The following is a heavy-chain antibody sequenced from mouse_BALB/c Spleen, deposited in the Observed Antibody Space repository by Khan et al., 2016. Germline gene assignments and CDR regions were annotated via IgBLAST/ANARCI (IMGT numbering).Heavy chain of an antibody. D-gene: IGHD1-1*01. J-gene: IGHJ1*01. Sequence: EVQLQESGGGLVQPKGSLKLSCAASGFTFNTYAMNWVRQAPGKGLEWVARIRSKSNNYATYYADSVKDRFTISRDDSQSMLYLQMNNLETEDTAMYYCVLRYFDVWGAGTTVTVSS. CDR3: VLRYFDV. CDR1: GFTFNTYA. V-gene: IGHV10-1*02. CDR2: IRSKSNNYAT.